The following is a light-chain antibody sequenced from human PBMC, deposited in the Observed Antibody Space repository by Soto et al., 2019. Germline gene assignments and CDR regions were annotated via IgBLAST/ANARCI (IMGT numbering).Light chain of an antibody. V-gene: IGLV1-47*01. Sequence: QSVLTQTASASGTPGQRVTISCSGSSSNIGSNYVYWYQQLPGNAPKLLIHRNNQRPSGGPDRFSGSKSGTSASLAISGLRSQDEVDYYWAAWDDSLSGRYGFGTGTKRTVL. CDR1: SSNIGSNY. CDR2: RNN. CDR3: AAWDDSLSGRYG. J-gene: IGLJ1*01.